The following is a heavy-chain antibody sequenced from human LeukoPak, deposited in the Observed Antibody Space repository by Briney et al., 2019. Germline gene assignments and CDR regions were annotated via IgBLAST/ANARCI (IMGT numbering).Heavy chain of an antibody. CDR3: ARDGYSYGSYFDY. Sequence: GGSLRLSCAASGFTFSTYWMSWVRQAPGKGLEWVANTKEDGSEKYYVDSVKGRFTISRDNAKNSLYLQMNSLRAEDTAVYYCARDGYSYGSYFDYWGQGTLVTVSS. CDR2: TKEDGSEK. J-gene: IGHJ4*02. CDR1: GFTFSTYW. V-gene: IGHV3-7*01. D-gene: IGHD5-18*01.